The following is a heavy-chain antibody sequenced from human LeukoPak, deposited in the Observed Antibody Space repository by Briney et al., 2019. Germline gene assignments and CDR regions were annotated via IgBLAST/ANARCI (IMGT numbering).Heavy chain of an antibody. CDR2: IYYSGST. V-gene: IGHV4-59*01. D-gene: IGHD6-6*01. CDR3: ALLEHSSSPGAFDI. CDR1: GGSISSYY. Sequence: SETLSLTCTVSGGSISSYYWSWIRQPPGKGLEWIGYIYYSGSTNYNPSLKSRVTISVDTSKNQFSLKLSSVTAADTAVYYCALLEHSSSPGAFDIWGQGTMVTVSS. J-gene: IGHJ3*02.